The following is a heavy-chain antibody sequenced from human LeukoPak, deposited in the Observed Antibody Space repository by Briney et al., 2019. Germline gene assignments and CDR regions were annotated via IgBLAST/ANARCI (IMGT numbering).Heavy chain of an antibody. CDR1: GGSIRGYY. J-gene: IGHJ4*02. D-gene: IGHD6-13*01. CDR3: ARGAGSLFDY. CDR2: IYYSGSH. Sequence: PSDTLSLTCNVSGGSIRGYYWSWLRQPPGKGLEWLGYIYYSGSHNYNTSLKRRVTIPVSTSKNQFSLTLEPATAAGTAVYLLARGAGSLFDYWGQGTLVTVSS. V-gene: IGHV4-59*12.